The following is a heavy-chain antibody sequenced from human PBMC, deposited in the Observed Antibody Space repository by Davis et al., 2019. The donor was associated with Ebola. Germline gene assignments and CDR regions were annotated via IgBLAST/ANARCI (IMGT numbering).Heavy chain of an antibody. D-gene: IGHD3-22*01. Sequence: GGSLRLSCAGSGFAFGDYAMHWVRQAPGKGLEWVSGINWNSDSIVYADSVKGRFTISRDNAKNSLYLQMNGLRAEDTALYYCTAYDSTFRNYWGQGTLVTVSS. CDR2: INWNSDSI. CDR1: GFAFGDYA. J-gene: IGHJ4*02. CDR3: TAYDSTFRNY. V-gene: IGHV3-9*01.